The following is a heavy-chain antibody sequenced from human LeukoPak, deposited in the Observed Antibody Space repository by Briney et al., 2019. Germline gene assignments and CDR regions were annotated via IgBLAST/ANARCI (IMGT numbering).Heavy chain of an antibody. V-gene: IGHV1-69*05. CDR3: ARGRRAAAGKGDWFDP. CDR2: IIPIFGTA. CDR1: GGTFSSYA. Sequence: ASVKVSCKASGGTFSSYAISWVRQAPGQGLEWMGGIIPIFGTANYAQKFQGRVTMTRNTSISTAYMELSSLRSEDTAVYYCARGRRAAAGKGDWFDPWGQGTLVTVSS. D-gene: IGHD6-13*01. J-gene: IGHJ5*02.